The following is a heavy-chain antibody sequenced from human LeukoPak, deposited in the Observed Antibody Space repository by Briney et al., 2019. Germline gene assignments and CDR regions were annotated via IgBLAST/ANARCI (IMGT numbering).Heavy chain of an antibody. V-gene: IGHV4-61*05. CDR3: ARVRYCSTNRCYDREFDN. Sequence: PSETLSLTCTVSGGSISSSSYYWGWIRQPPGKGLEWIGYIYYSGNTNYNPSLKSRVTISVDTSKNQFSLKLISVTAADTAVYYCARVRYCSTNRCYDREFDNWGQGTLVTVSS. J-gene: IGHJ4*02. CDR1: GGSISSSSYY. CDR2: IYYSGNT. D-gene: IGHD2-2*01.